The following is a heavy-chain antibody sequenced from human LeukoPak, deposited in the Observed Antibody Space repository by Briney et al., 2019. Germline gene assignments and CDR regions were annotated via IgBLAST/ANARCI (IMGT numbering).Heavy chain of an antibody. CDR1: GFTFSSYW. J-gene: IGHJ4*02. Sequence: GGSLRLSCAGSGFTFSSYWMNWVRQAPGKGLEWVANIKQDGSEKYYVDSVKGRFTISRDNAKNSLYLQMNSLRAEDTAVYYCARDSAAAASGDYWGQGTLVTVSS. CDR2: IKQDGSEK. V-gene: IGHV3-7*01. D-gene: IGHD6-13*01. CDR3: ARDSAAAASGDY.